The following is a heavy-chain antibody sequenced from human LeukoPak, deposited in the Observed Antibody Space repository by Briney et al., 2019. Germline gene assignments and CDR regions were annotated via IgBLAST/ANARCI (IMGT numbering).Heavy chain of an antibody. Sequence: GGSLRLSCAASGFTFSNNGMHWVRQAPGKGLEWVVVIWYDGTNKYYADSVKGRFTISRDNSKNTLYLQMNSLRAEDTAVYYCATKRGGYFDYWGQGTLVTVSS. CDR3: ATKRGGYFDY. V-gene: IGHV3-33*01. CDR1: GFTFSNNG. J-gene: IGHJ4*02. CDR2: IWYDGTNK.